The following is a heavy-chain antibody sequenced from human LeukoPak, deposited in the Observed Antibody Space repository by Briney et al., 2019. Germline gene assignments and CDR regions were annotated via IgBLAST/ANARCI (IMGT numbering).Heavy chain of an antibody. CDR1: GFTFSSYW. V-gene: IGHV3-7*01. D-gene: IGHD3-3*01. CDR2: IKQDGSEK. J-gene: IGHJ4*02. Sequence: GGSLRLSCAASGFTFSSYWMSWVRQAPGKGLEWVANIKQDGSEKYYVDSVKGRFTISRDNAKNSLYLQMNSLRAEDTAVYYCARQFWSGYHIEHYFDYWGQGTLVTVSS. CDR3: ARQFWSGYHIEHYFDY.